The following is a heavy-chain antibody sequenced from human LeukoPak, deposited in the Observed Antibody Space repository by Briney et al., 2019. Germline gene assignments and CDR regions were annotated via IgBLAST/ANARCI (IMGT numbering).Heavy chain of an antibody. CDR2: IKFDGSEK. CDR3: ASVGIVGATTINEDY. Sequence: GGSLRLSCAASGFTFSNYWMSWVRQAPGKGLEWVANIKFDGSEKFYVDSVKGRFTISRDNAKNSLYLQMNSLRAEDTAVYYCASVGIVGATTINEDYWGQGTLVTVSS. J-gene: IGHJ4*02. CDR1: GFTFSNYW. D-gene: IGHD1-26*01. V-gene: IGHV3-7*01.